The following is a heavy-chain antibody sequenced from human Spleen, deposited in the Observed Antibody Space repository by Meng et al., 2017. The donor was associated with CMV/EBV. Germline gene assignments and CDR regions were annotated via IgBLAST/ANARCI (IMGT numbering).Heavy chain of an antibody. CDR1: GGTFSSYA. CDR2: IISMSGIV. CDR3: ANAALLRSYSVDV. D-gene: IGHD3-9*01. Sequence: SVQVSCKASGGTFSSYAINWVRQAPGQGLEWMGGIISMSGIVNYAQKFRGRVTMTRDTSISTTYMELSGLTSDDTAVYFCANAALLRSYSVDVWGQGTAVTVSS. V-gene: IGHV1-69*10. J-gene: IGHJ6*02.